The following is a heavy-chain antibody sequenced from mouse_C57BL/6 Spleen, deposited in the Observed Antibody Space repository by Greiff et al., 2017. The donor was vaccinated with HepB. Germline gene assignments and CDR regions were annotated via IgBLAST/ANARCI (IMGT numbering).Heavy chain of an antibody. CDR2: IDPSDSYT. CDR1: GYTFTSYW. Sequence: VQLQQPGAELVRPGTSVKLSCKASGYTFTSYWMHWVKQRPGQGLEWIGVIDPSDSYTNYNQKFKGKATLTVDTSSSTAYMQLSSLTSEDSAVYYCARSRDYDYDYYAMDYWGQGTSVTVSS. CDR3: ARSRDYDYDYYAMDY. V-gene: IGHV1-59*01. D-gene: IGHD2-4*01. J-gene: IGHJ4*01.